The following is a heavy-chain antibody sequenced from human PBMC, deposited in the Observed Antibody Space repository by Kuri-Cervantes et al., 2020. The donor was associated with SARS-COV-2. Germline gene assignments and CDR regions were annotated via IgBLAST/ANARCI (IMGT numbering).Heavy chain of an antibody. D-gene: IGHD4-23*01. CDR1: GFTLSSYW. J-gene: IGHJ6*02. CDR3: ARDPVTPGYYYYYGMDV. Sequence: LSLTCAASGFTLSSYWMHWVRQAPGKGLVRVSRINSDGSSTSYADSVKGRFTISRDNAKNTLYLQMNSLRAEDTAVYYCARDPVTPGYYYYYGMDVWGQGTTVTVSS. CDR2: INSDGSST. V-gene: IGHV3-74*01.